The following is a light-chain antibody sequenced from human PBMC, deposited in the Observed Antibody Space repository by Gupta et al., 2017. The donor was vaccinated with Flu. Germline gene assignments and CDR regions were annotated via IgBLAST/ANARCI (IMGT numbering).Light chain of an antibody. V-gene: IGLV2-14*01. CDR3: SSYTSTGGPVV. J-gene: IGLJ3*02. Sequence: ITISCTGTSSDVGGYNYVSWYQQHPDKAPKLMIYEVSNRPSGVSNRFSGSKSGNTASLTISGLQAEDEADYYCSSYTSTGGPVVFGGGTRLTVL. CDR1: SSDVGGYNY. CDR2: EVS.